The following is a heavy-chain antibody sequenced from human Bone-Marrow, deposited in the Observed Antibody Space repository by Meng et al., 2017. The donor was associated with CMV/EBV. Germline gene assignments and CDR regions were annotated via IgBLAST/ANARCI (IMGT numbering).Heavy chain of an antibody. CDR3: ARDRYYTYDY. Sequence: ASVKVSCKASGYTFTNYGISWVRQAPGQGLEWMGWINPNSGGTNYAQKFQGRVTMTRDTSISTAYMELSRLRSDDTAVYYCARDRYYTYDYWGQGTLVTVSS. CDR2: INPNSGGT. CDR1: GYTFTNYG. V-gene: IGHV1-2*02. J-gene: IGHJ4*02. D-gene: IGHD3-9*01.